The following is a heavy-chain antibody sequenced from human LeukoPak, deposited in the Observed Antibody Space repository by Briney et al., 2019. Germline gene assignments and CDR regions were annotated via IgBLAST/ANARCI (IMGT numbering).Heavy chain of an antibody. Sequence: PGGSLRLSCAASGFSFSDYWMSWVRQAPGKGLEWVANIKQDGSEKNYVDSVKGRFTISRDNSKNTLYLQMNSLRPEDTAVYYCAKDQKIVIIPWYYYYMDVWGKGTAVTVSS. CDR2: IKQDGSEK. D-gene: IGHD2/OR15-2a*01. CDR3: AKDQKIVIIPWYYYYMDV. CDR1: GFSFSDYW. J-gene: IGHJ6*03. V-gene: IGHV3-7*04.